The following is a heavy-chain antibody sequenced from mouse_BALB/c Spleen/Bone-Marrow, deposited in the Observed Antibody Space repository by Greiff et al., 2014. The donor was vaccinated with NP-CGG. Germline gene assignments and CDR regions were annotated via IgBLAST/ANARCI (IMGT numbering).Heavy chain of an antibody. J-gene: IGHJ4*01. CDR3: ARYGNGLMDY. D-gene: IGHD2-1*01. CDR1: GFNIKDTY. Sequence: EVQLQQSGAELVKPGASVKLSCTASGFNIKDTYMHWVKQRPEQGLGWIGRIYPANGDTKYDPKFQGKATITADTSSNTAYLQLSSLTSEDTAVYYCARYGNGLMDYWGQGTSVTVSS. V-gene: IGHV14-3*02. CDR2: IYPANGDT.